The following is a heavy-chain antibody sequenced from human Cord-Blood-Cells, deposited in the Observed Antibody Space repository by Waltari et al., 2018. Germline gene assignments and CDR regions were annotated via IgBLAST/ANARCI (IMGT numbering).Heavy chain of an antibody. V-gene: IGHV3-23*01. CDR3: AKLPFGAAAGLRVYFDY. CDR1: GFTFRSYA. D-gene: IGHD6-13*01. CDR2: ISGSGGST. Sequence: EVQLLESGGGLVQPGGSLRLSCAASGFTFRSYAMSWVRQAPGKGLEWVSPISGSGGSTYYADSVKGRFTISRDNSKNTLYLQMNSLRAEDTAVYYCAKLPFGAAAGLRVYFDYWGQGTLVTVSS. J-gene: IGHJ4*02.